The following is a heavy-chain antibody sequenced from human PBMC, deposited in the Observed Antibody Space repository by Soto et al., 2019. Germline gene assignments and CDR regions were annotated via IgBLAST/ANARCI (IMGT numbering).Heavy chain of an antibody. CDR3: AREGLVSSSGYYPRY. J-gene: IGHJ4*02. D-gene: IGHD3-22*01. CDR1: GDTFRTYA. CDR2: IIPILDTA. Sequence: QVQLVQSGAEVKKPGSSVKVSCKASGDTFRTYAISWVRQAPGQGLEWMGGIIPILDTANHAQKFQGRVTITADESTSTAYMELSSLRSEDTAVYYCAREGLVSSSGYYPRYWGQGTLVTVSS. V-gene: IGHV1-69*12.